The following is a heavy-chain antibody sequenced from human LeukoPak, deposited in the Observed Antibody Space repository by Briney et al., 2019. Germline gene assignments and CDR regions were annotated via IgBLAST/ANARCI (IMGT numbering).Heavy chain of an antibody. V-gene: IGHV3-11*01. J-gene: IGHJ4*02. Sequence: GGSLRLSCAVSGFTLSDYYMSWLRQARGKGVEGVSSISSSGSTIYYADSVKGPFTISRDNTKNSLYLQMNRLRGEDTAVYYCARVGYCSSTSCYDYWGQGTLVTVSS. CDR1: GFTLSDYY. CDR3: ARVGYCSSTSCYDY. D-gene: IGHD2-2*01. CDR2: ISSSGSTI.